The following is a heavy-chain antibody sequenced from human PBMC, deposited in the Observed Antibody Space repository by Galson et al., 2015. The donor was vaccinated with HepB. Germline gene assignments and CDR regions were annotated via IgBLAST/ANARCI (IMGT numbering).Heavy chain of an antibody. CDR1: GFTFSSYW. J-gene: IGHJ4*02. D-gene: IGHD6-19*01. CDR3: ARERKPYSSGCKVSNAKLTWGY. CDR2: IKQDGSEK. Sequence: SLRLSCAASGFTFSSYWMSWVRQAPGKGLEWVANIKQDGSEKYYVDSVKGRFTISRDNAKNSLYLQMNSLRAEDTAVYYCARERKPYSSGCKVSNAKLTWGYWGQGTLVTVSS. V-gene: IGHV3-7*03.